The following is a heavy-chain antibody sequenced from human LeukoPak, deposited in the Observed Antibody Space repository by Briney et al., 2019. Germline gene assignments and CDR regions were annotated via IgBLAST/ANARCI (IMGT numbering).Heavy chain of an antibody. J-gene: IGHJ4*02. CDR2: IYYSGST. Sequence: SETLSLTCTVSGGSISSSSYYWGWIRQPPGKGLEWIGSIYYSGSTYYNPSLKSRVTISVDTSKNQFSLKLSSVTAADTAVYYCARGPGDYPATYATYFDYWGQGTLVTVSS. D-gene: IGHD4-17*01. CDR1: GGSISSSSYY. CDR3: ARGPGDYPATYATYFDY. V-gene: IGHV4-39*07.